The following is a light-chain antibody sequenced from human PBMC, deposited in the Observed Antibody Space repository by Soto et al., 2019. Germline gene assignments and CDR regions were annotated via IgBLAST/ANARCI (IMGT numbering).Light chain of an antibody. J-gene: IGLJ1*01. V-gene: IGLV2-14*01. CDR2: EVS. Sequence: QSALTQPASVSGSPGQSITISCTGTSSDVGAYNYVSWYQQHPGKAPKLMVYEVSNRPSGVSDRFSGSKSGNSASLTISGLQAEDEADYYCTSYTSSGTHVFGDGTKLTVL. CDR3: TSYTSSGTHV. CDR1: SSDVGAYNY.